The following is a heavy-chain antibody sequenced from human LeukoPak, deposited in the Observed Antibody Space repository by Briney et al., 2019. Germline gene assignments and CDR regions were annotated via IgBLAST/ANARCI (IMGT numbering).Heavy chain of an antibody. CDR1: GFTFNNFC. V-gene: IGHV3-30*18. Sequence: GGSLRLSCAASGFTFNNFCMHWVRQAPAKGLEWVTFISYDGSDKYYAYSVKGRFTISRDNSKNTLYLQMNSLRAEDTAVYYCAKDKFGNYNWFDPWGQGNLVTVSS. CDR2: ISYDGSDK. J-gene: IGHJ5*02. CDR3: AKDKFGNYNWFDP. D-gene: IGHD3-10*01.